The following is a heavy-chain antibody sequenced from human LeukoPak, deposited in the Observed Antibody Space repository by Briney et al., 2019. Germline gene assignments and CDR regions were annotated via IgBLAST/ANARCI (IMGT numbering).Heavy chain of an antibody. CDR3: ARDRPGGGTGCFDY. D-gene: IGHD1-1*01. CDR2: IYTGLST. J-gene: IGHJ4*02. CDR1: GFTVSGNS. V-gene: IGHV3-66*01. Sequence: GGSLRLSCAVSGFTVSGNSMTWVRQAPGKGLERVSVIYTGLSTYYADSVKGRFTISRDNSKNTLSLQMNSLRAEDTAVYYCARDRPGGGTGCFDYWGRGTLVTVSS.